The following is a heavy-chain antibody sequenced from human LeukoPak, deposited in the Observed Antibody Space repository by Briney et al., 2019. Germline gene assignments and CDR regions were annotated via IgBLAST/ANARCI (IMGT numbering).Heavy chain of an antibody. CDR2: ISYDGSNK. V-gene: IGHV3-30*03. CDR3: AREGGSYLYYYYGMDV. D-gene: IGHD1-26*01. Sequence: GRSLRLSCAASGFTFSSYGMHWVRQAPGKGLEWVAVISYDGSNKYYADSVKGRFTISRDNSKNTLYLQMNSLRAEDTAVYYCAREGGSYLYYYYGMDVWGQGTTVTVSS. CDR1: GFTFSSYG. J-gene: IGHJ6*02.